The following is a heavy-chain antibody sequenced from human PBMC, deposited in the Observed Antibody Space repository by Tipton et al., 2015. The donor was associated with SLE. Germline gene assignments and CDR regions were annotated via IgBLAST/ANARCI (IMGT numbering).Heavy chain of an antibody. Sequence: GLVKPSETLSLTCAVYGGSFSSYYWGWIRQPPGKGLEWIGLIYHSGSTYYNPSLKTRVSISIDTSLNQFSLKLSSVTAADTAVYYCARDKSSSGFAYWGQGTLVTVSS. J-gene: IGHJ4*02. CDR2: IYHSGST. CDR1: GGSFSSYY. CDR3: ARDKSSSGFAY. D-gene: IGHD6-25*01. V-gene: IGHV4-34*01.